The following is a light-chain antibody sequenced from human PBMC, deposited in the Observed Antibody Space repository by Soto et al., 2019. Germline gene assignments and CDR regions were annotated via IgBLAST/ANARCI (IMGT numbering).Light chain of an antibody. J-gene: IGKJ4*01. CDR3: QQYNDWPLT. Sequence: EILMTQSPATLSVSPGEGLTLSCRASQSISRTLAWYQQRPGQAPRLLIYGASSRATGAPARFSGSGSGTEFTLTISSLQSEDFAVYYCQQYNDWPLTFGGGTKVDIK. CDR2: GAS. V-gene: IGKV3-15*01. CDR1: QSISRT.